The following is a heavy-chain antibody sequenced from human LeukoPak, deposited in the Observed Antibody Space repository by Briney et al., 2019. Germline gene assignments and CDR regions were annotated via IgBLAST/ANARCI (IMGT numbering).Heavy chain of an antibody. CDR1: GDSVSSNSAA. Sequence: SQTLSLTCAISGDSVSSNSAAWNWIRQSPSRGLEWLGMTYYRSKWYNDYAVSVKSRITINPDTSKNQFSLQLNFVTPEDTAVYYCTRATYYDILTGYGLFDYWGKGTLVTVSS. CDR3: TRATYYDILTGYGLFDY. CDR2: TYYRSKWYN. J-gene: IGHJ4*02. D-gene: IGHD3-9*01. V-gene: IGHV6-1*01.